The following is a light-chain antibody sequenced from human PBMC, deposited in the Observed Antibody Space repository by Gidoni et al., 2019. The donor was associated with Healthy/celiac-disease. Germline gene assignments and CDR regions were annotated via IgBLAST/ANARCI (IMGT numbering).Light chain of an antibody. V-gene: IGKV4-1*01. CDR1: QSVLYSSNNKNY. Sequence: DIVLHQSPDSLAVSLGERATINGKSSQSVLYSSNNKNYLAWYQQKPGQPPKLLIYWASTRETGVPDRFSGSGSGTDFTLTISSLQAEDVAVYYCQQYYSTPAFGPGTKVDIK. CDR3: QQYYSTPA. CDR2: WAS. J-gene: IGKJ3*01.